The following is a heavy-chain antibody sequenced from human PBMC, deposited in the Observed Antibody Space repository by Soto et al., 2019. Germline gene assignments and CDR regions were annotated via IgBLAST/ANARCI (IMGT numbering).Heavy chain of an antibody. CDR1: GGTFSSYA. D-gene: IGHD3-22*01. V-gene: IGHV1-69*13. J-gene: IGHJ4*02. CDR3: ARDLDPYYYDSSGSGIFDY. Sequence: GASVKVSCKASGGTFSSYAISWVRQAPGQGLEWMGGIIPIFGTANYAQKFQGRVTITADESTSTAYMELSSLRSEDTAVYYCARDLDPYYYDSSGSGIFDYWGQGTLVTVS. CDR2: IIPIFGTA.